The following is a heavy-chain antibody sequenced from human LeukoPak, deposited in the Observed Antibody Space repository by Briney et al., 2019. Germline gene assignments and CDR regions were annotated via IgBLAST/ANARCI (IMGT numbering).Heavy chain of an antibody. D-gene: IGHD3-3*01. J-gene: IGHJ4*02. V-gene: IGHV3-23*01. CDR2: ISGSGGST. CDR1: GFTFSGYA. Sequence: GGSLRLSCAASGFTFSGYAMSWVRQAPGKGLEWVSAISGSGGSTYYADSVKGRFTISRDNSKNTLYLQMNSLRAEDTAVYYCAKDTITIFGVVIPFDYWGQGTLVTVSS. CDR3: AKDTITIFGVVIPFDY.